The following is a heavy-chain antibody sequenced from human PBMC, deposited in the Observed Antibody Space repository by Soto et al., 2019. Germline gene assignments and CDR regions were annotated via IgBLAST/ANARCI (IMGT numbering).Heavy chain of an antibody. D-gene: IGHD2-2*01. CDR2: ISLYSDGT. J-gene: IGHJ5*02. CDR3: AIVVPGAEAWFGP. CDR1: GYTFSNYG. V-gene: IGHV1-18*01. Sequence: QVQLVQSGGEVKRPGASVKVSCKTSGYTFSNYGITWVRQAPGQPLEWLGWISLYSDGTNYAQKFQGRVSMTTDTATTTAYMELRSMRSDDRAVDYGAIVVPGAEAWFGPWGQGTLVTVSS.